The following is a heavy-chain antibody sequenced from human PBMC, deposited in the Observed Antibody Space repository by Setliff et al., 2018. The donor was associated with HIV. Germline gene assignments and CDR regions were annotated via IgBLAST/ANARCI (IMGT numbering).Heavy chain of an antibody. CDR1: GYSVSSSYW. Sequence: SETLSLTCAVSGYSVSSSYWWGWIRQPPGKALQWIGYISSSGNTNYNPSLRSRVTISIETSNTHFSLWLRSVTAADTATYFCARLGRAIDDGGSSLRLDFWGQGMLVTVSS. CDR3: ARLGRAIDDGGSSLRLDF. CDR2: ISSSGNT. D-gene: IGHD2-15*01. J-gene: IGHJ4*02. V-gene: IGHV4-28*01.